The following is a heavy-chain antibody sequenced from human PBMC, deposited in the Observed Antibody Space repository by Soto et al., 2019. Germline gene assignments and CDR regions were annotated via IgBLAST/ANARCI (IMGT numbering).Heavy chain of an antibody. V-gene: IGHV3-23*01. CDR2: ISGSGGST. CDR3: AKDSRLAPYGGNSRPYYYYYGMDV. Sequence: GGSLILSCAASGFTFSSYAMSWVRQAPGKGLEWVSAISGSGGSTYYADSVKGRFTISRDNSKNTLYLQMNSLRAEDTAVYYCAKDSRLAPYGGNSRPYYYYYGMDVWGQGTTVTVSS. D-gene: IGHD2-21*02. CDR1: GFTFSSYA. J-gene: IGHJ6*02.